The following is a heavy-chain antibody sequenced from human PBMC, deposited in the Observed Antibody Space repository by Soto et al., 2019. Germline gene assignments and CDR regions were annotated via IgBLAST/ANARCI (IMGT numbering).Heavy chain of an antibody. CDR1: GYTFTTYA. Sequence: ASVKVSCKASGYTFTTYAMYWVRQAPGQRLEWMGWINAGNGKTKYSQKFQGRVTMTTDTSTSTAYMELRSLRSDDTAVYYCAREAAVANTDFDYWGQGTLVTVSS. V-gene: IGHV1-3*01. CDR2: INAGNGKT. D-gene: IGHD6-19*01. CDR3: AREAAVANTDFDY. J-gene: IGHJ4*02.